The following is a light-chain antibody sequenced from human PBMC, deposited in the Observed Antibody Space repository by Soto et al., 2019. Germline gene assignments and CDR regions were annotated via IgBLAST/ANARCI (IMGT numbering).Light chain of an antibody. CDR2: DAS. CDR3: QQYGSSPLT. J-gene: IGKJ4*01. Sequence: EIVLTQSPDTLSLSPGERATLSCRASQSVRSNYLAWYQQKPGQAPRFLIYDASSRANGIPDRFSGSGSGTDVTLTISRLEPEDFAVYYCQQYGSSPLTFGGGTKVEIK. V-gene: IGKV3-20*01. CDR1: QSVRSNY.